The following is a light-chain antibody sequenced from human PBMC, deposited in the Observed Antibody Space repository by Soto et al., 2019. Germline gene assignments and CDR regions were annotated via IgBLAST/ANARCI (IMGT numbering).Light chain of an antibody. CDR3: SSFAGSNNFVV. CDR2: EVN. Sequence: QSVLTQPPSASGSPGQSVTISCTRNSSDVGGYNYVSWYQQHPGKAPKLMIYEVNKLTSGVPHRFSGSKSGNTASLTGSVLQAEDDTDYYWSSFAGSNNFVVFGGGTKLTVL. V-gene: IGLV2-8*01. J-gene: IGLJ2*01. CDR1: SSDVGGYNY.